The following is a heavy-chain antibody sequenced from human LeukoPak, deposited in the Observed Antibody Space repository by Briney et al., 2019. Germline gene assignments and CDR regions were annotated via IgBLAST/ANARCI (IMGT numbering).Heavy chain of an antibody. V-gene: IGHV3-21*01. CDR1: GFTFSSYS. Sequence: GGSLRLSCAASGFTFSSYSMNWVRQAPGKGLEWVSSISSSSSYIYYADSVKGRFTISRDNAKNSLYLQMNNLRAEDTAVYYCARDSRELKLTGDARLVDYWGQGTLVTVSS. D-gene: IGHD7-27*01. CDR3: ARDSRELKLTGDARLVDY. J-gene: IGHJ4*02. CDR2: ISSSSSYI.